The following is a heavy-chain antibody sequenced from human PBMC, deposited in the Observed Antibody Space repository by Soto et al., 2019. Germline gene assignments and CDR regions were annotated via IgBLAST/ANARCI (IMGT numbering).Heavy chain of an antibody. J-gene: IGHJ5*02. CDR1: GDSVSSNSAA. Sequence: SQTLSLTCAISGDSVSSNSAAWNWIRQSPSRGLEWLGRTYYRSKWYNDYAVSVKSRITINPDTSKNQFSLQLNSVTPEDTAVYYCARDQKGTYSGSWYVGSYNWFDPWGQGTLVTVSS. V-gene: IGHV6-1*01. CDR3: ARDQKGTYSGSWYVGSYNWFDP. D-gene: IGHD6-13*01. CDR2: TYYRSKWYN.